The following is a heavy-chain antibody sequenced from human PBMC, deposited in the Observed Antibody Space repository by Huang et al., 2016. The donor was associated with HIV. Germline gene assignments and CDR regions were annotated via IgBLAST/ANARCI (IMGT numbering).Heavy chain of an antibody. V-gene: IGHV3-15*01. D-gene: IGHD6-19*01. CDR2: IKSITDGGTT. CDR1: GFPFSNAW. Sequence: EVQLVESGGGLVQHGGSLRLSCAAYGFPFSNAWMSWVRQASGKVLAWVCRIKSITDGGTTDYAAPVKCRFTISRDDSIHTLYLQMNSLKTADTAVYYCTTESESSGWTMDHDAFDIWGQGTMVTVSS. J-gene: IGHJ3*02. CDR3: TTESESSGWTMDHDAFDI.